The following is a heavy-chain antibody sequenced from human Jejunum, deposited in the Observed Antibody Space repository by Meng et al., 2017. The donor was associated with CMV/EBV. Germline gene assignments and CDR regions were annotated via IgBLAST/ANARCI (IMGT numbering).Heavy chain of an antibody. J-gene: IGHJ6*02. CDR1: ELSFSSHN. Sequence: SELSFSSHNMNWVRQAPGKGLEWVASISATSTYIYYADPVKGRFTISRDNAKNSLYLQMNSLRVEDTAVYYCANQMPWNYYHGMDLWGQGTTVTVSS. CDR2: ISATSTYI. CDR3: ANQMPWNYYHGMDL. D-gene: IGHD1-7*01. V-gene: IGHV3-21*01.